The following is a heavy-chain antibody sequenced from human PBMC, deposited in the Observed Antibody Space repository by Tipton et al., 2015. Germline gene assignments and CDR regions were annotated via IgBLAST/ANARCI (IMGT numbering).Heavy chain of an antibody. J-gene: IGHJ4*02. CDR2: IYYTGST. V-gene: IGHV4-31*03. CDR3: ARSSHYYGSGSFDY. CDR1: GVSVSSGGYY. D-gene: IGHD3-10*01. Sequence: TLSLTCTVSGVSVSSGGYYWSWIRQLPGRGLEWIGYIYYTGSTYFNPSLKSRVTISADTSKNQFSLKLSSVTAADTAVYYCARSSHYYGSGSFDYWGQGTLVTVSS.